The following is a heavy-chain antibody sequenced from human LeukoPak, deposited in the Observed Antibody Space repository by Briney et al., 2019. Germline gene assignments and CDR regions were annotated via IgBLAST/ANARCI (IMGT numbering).Heavy chain of an antibody. D-gene: IGHD3-22*01. Sequence: PGGSLRLSCAASGFTFSGSAMHWVRQASGKGLEWVGRIRSKANSYATAYAASVKGRFTISRDDSKNTAYLQMNSLKTEDTAVYYCTCMIAPPVTNYYYYYMDVWGKGTTVTVSS. CDR3: TCMIAPPVTNYYYYYMDV. CDR1: GFTFSGSA. J-gene: IGHJ6*03. CDR2: IRSKANSYAT. V-gene: IGHV3-73*01.